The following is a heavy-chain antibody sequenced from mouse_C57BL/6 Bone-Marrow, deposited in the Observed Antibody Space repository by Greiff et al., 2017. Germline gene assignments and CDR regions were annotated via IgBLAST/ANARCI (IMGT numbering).Heavy chain of an antibody. J-gene: IGHJ2*01. CDR2: FHPYNDDT. V-gene: IGHV1-47*01. CDR1: GYTFTTYP. Sequence: QVQLQQSGAELVKPGASVTMSCKASGYTFTTYPIEWMKQNHGKSLEWIGNFHPYNDDTKYNEKFKGKDTLTVEKSSNTVYLELSRLTSDDSAVYYCARSSTFFYYFDYWGQGTTLTVSS. CDR3: ARSSTFFYYFDY. D-gene: IGHD5-1*01.